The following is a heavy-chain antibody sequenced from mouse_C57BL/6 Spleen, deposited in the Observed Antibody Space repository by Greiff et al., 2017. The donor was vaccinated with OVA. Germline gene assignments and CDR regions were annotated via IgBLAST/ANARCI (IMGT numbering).Heavy chain of an antibody. CDR1: GYTFTSYW. D-gene: IGHD2-3*01. CDR3: ARFGDGYSDYFDY. J-gene: IGHJ2*01. Sequence: QVQLQQPGAELVRPGTSVKMSCKASGYTFTSYWITWVKQRPGQGLEWIGDIYPGSGSTNYNETFKSKATLTVDTSSSTAYMQLSSLTSEDSAVYYGARFGDGYSDYFDYWGQGTTLTVSS. CDR2: IYPGSGST. V-gene: IGHV1-55*01.